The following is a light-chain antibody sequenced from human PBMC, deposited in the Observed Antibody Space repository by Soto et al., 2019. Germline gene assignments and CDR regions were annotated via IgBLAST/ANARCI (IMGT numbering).Light chain of an antibody. J-gene: IGKJ4*01. Sequence: DIQMTQSPSSLSASVGDRVTITCRVSQDISNYLAWFQQRPGKAPKSLIYAASNLQSGVPSKFSGSGSGTDFTLTISSLQPEDFATYYCQQYKTFPLTFGGGTKVEIK. V-gene: IGKV1-16*02. CDR3: QQYKTFPLT. CDR1: QDISNY. CDR2: AAS.